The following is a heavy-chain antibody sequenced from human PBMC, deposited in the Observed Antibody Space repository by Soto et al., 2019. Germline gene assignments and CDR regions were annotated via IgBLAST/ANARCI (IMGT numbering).Heavy chain of an antibody. Sequence: PGGSLRLSCAASGFTFTNFAMSLVRQAPGMGLEWLSAASGSGVSIYYADSVKGRFTISRDNSKNTLYLQMNSLRAEDTAVYYCATLTREGYYDFWSGYYTPHYYYYGMDVWGQGTTVTVSS. CDR2: ASGSGVSI. CDR3: ATLTREGYYDFWSGYYTPHYYYYGMDV. D-gene: IGHD3-3*01. V-gene: IGHV3-23*01. CDR1: GFTFTNFA. J-gene: IGHJ6*02.